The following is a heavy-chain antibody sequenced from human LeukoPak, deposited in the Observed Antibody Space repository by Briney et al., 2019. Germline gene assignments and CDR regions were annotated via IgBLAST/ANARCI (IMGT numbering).Heavy chain of an antibody. Sequence: GESLKISCRASGYSFSTYWVGWVRQMPGKGLEWMGIMYPGDSDTRYSPSFQGQFTISADKSISTAYLQWSSLKASDTAMYHCARRDGYNMGAFDIWGQGTMVTVSS. V-gene: IGHV5-51*01. J-gene: IGHJ3*02. D-gene: IGHD5-24*01. CDR3: ARRDGYNMGAFDI. CDR2: MYPGDSDT. CDR1: GYSFSTYW.